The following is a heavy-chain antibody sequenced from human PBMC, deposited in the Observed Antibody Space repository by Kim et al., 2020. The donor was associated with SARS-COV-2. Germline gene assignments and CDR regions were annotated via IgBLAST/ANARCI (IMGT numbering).Heavy chain of an antibody. CDR1: GFTFSDHI. CDR3: TRDRDYSLDV. Sequence: GGSLRLSCVASGFTFSDHIMDWVRQAPGKGLEYVGRIRTKGSSYSTEYAASVRGRCTIARDDSKNSLSLQMNNLKTEDTAVYYCTRDRDYSLDVWGQGTTVTVSS. V-gene: IGHV3-72*01. J-gene: IGHJ6*02. D-gene: IGHD4-4*01. CDR2: IRTKGSSYST.